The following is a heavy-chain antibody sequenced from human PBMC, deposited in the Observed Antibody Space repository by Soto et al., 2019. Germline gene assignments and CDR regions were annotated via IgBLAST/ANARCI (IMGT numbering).Heavy chain of an antibody. Sequence: KPSETLSLTCSVSGASITSHYWNWIRQSAGEGLQWIGRVSARGATNYNPSLKSRVTISGDTTKNQFSLQLTAVTAADTAVYYCVRSSGDDFFYYGMDVWGHGTTVTVS. D-gene: IGHD4-17*01. J-gene: IGHJ6*02. CDR2: VSARGAT. CDR1: GASITSHY. V-gene: IGHV4-59*10. CDR3: VRSSGDDFFYYGMDV.